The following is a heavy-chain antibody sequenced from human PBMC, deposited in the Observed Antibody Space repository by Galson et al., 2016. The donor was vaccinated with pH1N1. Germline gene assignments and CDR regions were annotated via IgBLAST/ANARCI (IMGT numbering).Heavy chain of an antibody. CDR3: AGGCEYYSDYECGFYI. CDR2: ISSISTDYT. Sequence: SLRLSCAASGFTFSDYYMNWVRQAPGKGLEWLSYISSISTDYTNYADSVKGLITISRDNAKNSLYLEMNRLRAEATAVYYCAGGCEYYSDYECGFYIWGQGTMVTVSS. J-gene: IGHJ3*02. CDR1: GFTFSDYY. D-gene: IGHD4-11*01. V-gene: IGHV3-11*06.